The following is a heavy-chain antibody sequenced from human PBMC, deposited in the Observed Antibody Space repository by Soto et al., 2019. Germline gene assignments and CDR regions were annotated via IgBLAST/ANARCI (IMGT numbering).Heavy chain of an antibody. V-gene: IGHV3-23*01. CDR2: ISGSGGST. CDR1: GFTFSSYA. J-gene: IGHJ4*02. CDR3: AKEPEVVVAVTGYFDY. D-gene: IGHD2-15*01. Sequence: SLRLSCAASGFTFSSYATGWVRQAPGKGLEWVSAISGSGGSTYYADSVKGRFTISRDNSKNTLYLQMNSLRAEDTAVYYCAKEPEVVVAVTGYFDYWGQGTLVTVSS.